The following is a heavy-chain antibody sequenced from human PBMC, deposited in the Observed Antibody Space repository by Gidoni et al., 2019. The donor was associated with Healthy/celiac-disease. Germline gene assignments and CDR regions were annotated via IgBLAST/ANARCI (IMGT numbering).Heavy chain of an antibody. CDR1: GFTFSSYG. V-gene: IGHV3-30*18. CDR3: AKDLDDFWSGYSIPSAFDI. J-gene: IGHJ3*02. D-gene: IGHD3-3*01. Sequence: QVQLVESGGGVVQPGRSLRLSCAASGFTFSSYGMPWVRQAPGKGLEWVAVITYDGSNKYYADSVKGRFTISRDNSKNTLYLQMNSLRAEDTAVYYCAKDLDDFWSGYSIPSAFDIWGQGTMVTVSS. CDR2: ITYDGSNK.